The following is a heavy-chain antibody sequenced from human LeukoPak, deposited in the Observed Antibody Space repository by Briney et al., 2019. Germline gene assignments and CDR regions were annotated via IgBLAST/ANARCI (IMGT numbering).Heavy chain of an antibody. D-gene: IGHD6-13*01. J-gene: IGHJ6*04. CDR3: VRSAHIAGTAWYSNAMDV. CDR1: GVSISSYY. V-gene: IGHV4-59*13. Sequence: PPETLTLTCTVSGVSISSYYWSWIRQPPGKGLDWVGYIYYIGSTNYNPSLMSRVTMSVDTSKNQFSRRLSSVTAADTAVYYCVRSAHIAGTAWYSNAMDVWGEGTTVTVSS. CDR2: IYYIGST.